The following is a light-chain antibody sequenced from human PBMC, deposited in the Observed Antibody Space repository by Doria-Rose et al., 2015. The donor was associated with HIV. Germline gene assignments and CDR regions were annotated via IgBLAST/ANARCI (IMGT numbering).Light chain of an antibody. J-gene: IGKJ3*01. Sequence: DIRVTQSPESLGMSLGERATLNCKSNQSPLYTSKNYLAWYQQKPGQPPKLLIYWASTRQSGFPARFSGSGSGTDFTLTISSLEAEDVAVYCCQQYYDTPSFGPGTTVDIK. V-gene: IGKV4-1*01. CDR2: WAS. CDR3: QQYYDTPS. CDR1: QSPLYTSKNY.